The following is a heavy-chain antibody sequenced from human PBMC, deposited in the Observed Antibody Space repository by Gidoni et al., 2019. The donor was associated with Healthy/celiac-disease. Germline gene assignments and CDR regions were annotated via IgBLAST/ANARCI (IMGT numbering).Heavy chain of an antibody. CDR2: IYYSGST. Sequence: QVQLQESGPGLVKPSQTLSLTCPVPGGSIRSGDYYWSWIRQPPGKGLEWIGYIYYSGSTYYNPSLKSRVTISVDTSKNQFSLKLSSVTAADTAVYYCARGGAYCTNGVCSFDYWGQGTLVTVSS. D-gene: IGHD2-8*01. J-gene: IGHJ4*02. CDR3: ARGGAYCTNGVCSFDY. V-gene: IGHV4-30-4*08. CDR1: GGSIRSGDYY.